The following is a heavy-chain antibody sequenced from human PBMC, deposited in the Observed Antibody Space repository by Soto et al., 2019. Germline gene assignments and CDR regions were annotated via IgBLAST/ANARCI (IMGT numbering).Heavy chain of an antibody. Sequence: PGGSKRLSCAASGFTCSSYSMNWVRQAPGKGLEWVSSISSSTSYIYYADSVQGRFTISRDNAKNSLYLQMNSLRAEDTAVYYFARDRRDGYNFDYWGQGTLVTVSS. CDR3: ARDRRDGYNFDY. J-gene: IGHJ4*02. CDR1: GFTCSSYS. CDR2: ISSSTSYI. V-gene: IGHV3-21*01. D-gene: IGHD5-12*01.